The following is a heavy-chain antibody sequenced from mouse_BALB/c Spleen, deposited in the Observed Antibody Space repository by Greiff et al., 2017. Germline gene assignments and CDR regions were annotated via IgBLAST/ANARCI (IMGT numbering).Heavy chain of an antibody. CDR2: IWGDGST. CDR1: GFSLTGYG. D-gene: IGHD2-3*01. Sequence: QVQLKQSGPGLVAPSQSLSITCTVSGFSLTGYGVNWVRQPPGKGLEWLGMIWGDGSTDYNSALKSRLSISKDNSKSQVFLKMNSLQTDDTARYYCARALYDGYPYYAMDYWGQGTSVTVSS. J-gene: IGHJ4*01. CDR3: ARALYDGYPYYAMDY. V-gene: IGHV2-6-7*01.